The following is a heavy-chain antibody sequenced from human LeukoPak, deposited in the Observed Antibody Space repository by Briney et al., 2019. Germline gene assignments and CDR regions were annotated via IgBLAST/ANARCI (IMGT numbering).Heavy chain of an antibody. J-gene: IGHJ4*02. CDR3: ARDLGSTSGIDY. D-gene: IGHD2-2*01. Sequence: PGGSLRLSCAASGFTFSDYYMSWIRQAPGKGLEWVSYISSSSSYTNYADSVKGRFTISRDNAKNSLYLQMNSLRAEDTAVYYCARDLGSTSGIDYWGQGTLVTVSS. CDR1: GFTFSDYY. CDR2: ISSSSSYT. V-gene: IGHV3-11*06.